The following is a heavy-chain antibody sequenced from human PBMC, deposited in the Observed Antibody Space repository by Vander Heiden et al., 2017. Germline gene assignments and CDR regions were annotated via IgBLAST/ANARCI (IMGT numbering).Heavy chain of an antibody. Sequence: QVQLQQSGPGLVKPSQTLSLPCALSGDSVSSDSGAWNWIRQSPSRGLEWLGRTYYRSKWYIEYAVSVKGRITINADTSRNQFSLQLDSVTPEDTALYYCASGRHATGWGCWGQGTLVTVSS. CDR2: TYYRSKWYI. D-gene: IGHD6-19*01. V-gene: IGHV6-1*01. J-gene: IGHJ4*02. CDR1: GDSVSSDSGA. CDR3: ASGRHATGWGC.